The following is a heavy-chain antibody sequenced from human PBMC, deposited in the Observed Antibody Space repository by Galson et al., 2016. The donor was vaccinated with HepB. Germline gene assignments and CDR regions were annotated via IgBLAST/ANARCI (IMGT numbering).Heavy chain of an antibody. CDR3: AHTTMNYDFWSGSYSSLGNWFDP. CDR2: IYWDDDK. J-gene: IGHJ5*02. D-gene: IGHD3-3*01. Sequence: PALVKPTQTLTLTCTFSGFSLSTSGEGVGWIRQPPGKALEWLTPIYWDDDKRYSPSLKGRLTITKDTSKNKVVLRMTNMDPVDTATYYCAHTTMNYDFWSGSYSSLGNWFDPWGQGTLVTVSS. V-gene: IGHV2-5*02. CDR1: GFSLSTSGEG.